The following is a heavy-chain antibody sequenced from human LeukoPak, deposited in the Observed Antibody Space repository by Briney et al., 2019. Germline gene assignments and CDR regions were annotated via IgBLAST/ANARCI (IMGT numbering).Heavy chain of an antibody. J-gene: IGHJ4*02. CDR3: ARAEPLVATIFDY. CDR1: GYTFTSYG. Sequence: GASVKISCKTSGYTFTSYGISWVRQAPGQGLEWMGWISAYNGNTNYAQKFQGRLTMTTDTSTSTAYMEMRSLRSDDTAVYYCARAEPLVATIFDYWGQGTLVTVSS. D-gene: IGHD5-12*01. V-gene: IGHV1-18*01. CDR2: ISAYNGNT.